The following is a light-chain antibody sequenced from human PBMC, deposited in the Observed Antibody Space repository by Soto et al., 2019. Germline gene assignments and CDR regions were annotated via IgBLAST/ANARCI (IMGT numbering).Light chain of an antibody. CDR1: QSVRSN. V-gene: IGKV3D-15*01. CDR3: QQYDNWPPT. Sequence: EIVMTQSAATLSMSAGERATLSWRASQSVRSNLAWYHQKTGQAPRLLIYGASTRATGIPARFSGSGYGTEFTLTINSLQSEDFVVYYCQQYDNWPPTFGQGTRLEIK. J-gene: IGKJ5*01. CDR2: GAS.